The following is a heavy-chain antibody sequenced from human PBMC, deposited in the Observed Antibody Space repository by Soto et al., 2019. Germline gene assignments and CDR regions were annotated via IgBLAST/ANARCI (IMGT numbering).Heavy chain of an antibody. CDR3: ARGGGYYDSSGYYWFDP. CDR2: INHSGST. V-gene: IGHV4-34*01. J-gene: IGHJ5*02. CDR1: GGSFSGYY. Sequence: SETLSLTCAVYGGSFSGYYWSWIRQPPGKGLEWSGEINHSGSTNYNPSLKSRVTISVDTSKNQFSLKLSSVTAAATAVYYCARGGGYYDSSGYYWFDPWGQGTLVTVS. D-gene: IGHD3-22*01.